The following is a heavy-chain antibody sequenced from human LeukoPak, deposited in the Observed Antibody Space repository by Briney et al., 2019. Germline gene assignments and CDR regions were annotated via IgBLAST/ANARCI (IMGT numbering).Heavy chain of an antibody. J-gene: IGHJ5*02. Sequence: GGSLRLSCAASGFTFSSYWVSWVRQAPGKGLEWVANIKQDGSEKYYVDSVKGRFTISRDNAKNSLYLQMNSLRAEDTAVYYRARDSGSYLDPWGQGTLVTVSS. CDR3: ARDSGSYLDP. V-gene: IGHV3-7*01. CDR1: GFTFSSYW. CDR2: IKQDGSEK. D-gene: IGHD3-10*01.